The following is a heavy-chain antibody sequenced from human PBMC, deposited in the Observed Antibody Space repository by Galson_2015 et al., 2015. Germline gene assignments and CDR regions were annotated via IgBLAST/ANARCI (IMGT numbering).Heavy chain of an antibody. V-gene: IGHV4-39*01. CDR2: IYYSGST. J-gene: IGHJ4*02. CDR3: ARRTDSSGYYYDY. CDR1: GGSISSSSYY. D-gene: IGHD3-22*01. Sequence: ETLSLTCTVSGGSISSSSYYWGWIRQPPGKGLEWIGSIYYSGSTYYNPSLKSRVTISVDTSKNQFSLKLSSVTAADTAVYYCARRTDSSGYYYDYWGQGTLVTVSS.